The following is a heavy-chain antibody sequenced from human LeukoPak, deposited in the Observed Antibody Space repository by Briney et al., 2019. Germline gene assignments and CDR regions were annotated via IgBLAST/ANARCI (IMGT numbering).Heavy chain of an antibody. CDR2: INPNSGGT. V-gene: IGHV1-2*02. Sequence: GASVKVSCKASGYTFTDYYMHWVRQAPGQGLEWMGWINPNSGGTNYTQNFQGRVTMTRDTSISTAYMEFSRLRSDDTAMYYCARDVFAEYSTHHKFDPWGQGTLVTVSS. D-gene: IGHD6-6*01. J-gene: IGHJ5*02. CDR3: ARDVFAEYSTHHKFDP. CDR1: GYTFTDYY.